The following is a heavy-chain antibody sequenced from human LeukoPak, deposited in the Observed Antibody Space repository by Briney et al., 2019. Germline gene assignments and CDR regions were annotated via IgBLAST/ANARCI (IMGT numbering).Heavy chain of an antibody. CDR1: GYTFTSYY. V-gene: IGHV1-46*01. J-gene: IGHJ3*02. CDR3: ARVMSGSYWDDALDI. D-gene: IGHD1-26*01. CDR2: IKPSGGST. Sequence: ASVTVSCTASGYTFTSYYMHWVRQAPGQGLEWMGRIKPSGGSTGYAQKFQGRVTMTRDMSTSAVYMDLSRLRSEDTAVYYCARVMSGSYWDDALDIWGQGTMITVSS.